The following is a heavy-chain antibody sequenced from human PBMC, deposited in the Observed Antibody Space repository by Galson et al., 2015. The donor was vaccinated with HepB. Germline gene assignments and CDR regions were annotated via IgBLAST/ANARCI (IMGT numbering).Heavy chain of an antibody. Sequence: SLRLSCAASGFRFTRYAMPWVRQAPGKGLEWVSSISNSGGNNYYTDSVKGRFTVSRDNSKNTLLLQLNSLRAEDTAMYFCAKDGIMVANNPYHFPYWGKGPLVTVPS. D-gene: IGHD2-15*01. CDR3: AKDGIMVANNPYHFPY. CDR2: ISNSGGNN. CDR1: GFRFTRYA. J-gene: IGHJ4*02. V-gene: IGHV3-23*01.